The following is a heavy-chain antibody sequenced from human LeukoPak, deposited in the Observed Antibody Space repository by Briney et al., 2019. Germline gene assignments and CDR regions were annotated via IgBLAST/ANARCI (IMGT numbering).Heavy chain of an antibody. Sequence: SGTLFLTCAVSGGSISSGYWWSWVRQPPGKGLEWIGEIYHSGSTNYNPSLKSRVTISVDKSKNQFSLKLSSVTAADTAMYYCASYRGARGYHFDYWGQGTQVTVSS. D-gene: IGHD1-1*01. CDR1: GGSISSGYW. CDR3: ASYRGARGYHFDY. J-gene: IGHJ4*02. CDR2: IYHSGST. V-gene: IGHV4-4*02.